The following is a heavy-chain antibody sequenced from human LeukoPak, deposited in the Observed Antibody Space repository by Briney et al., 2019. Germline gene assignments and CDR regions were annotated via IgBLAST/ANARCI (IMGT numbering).Heavy chain of an antibody. V-gene: IGHV3-21*01. Sequence: GGSLRLSCAASGFTFSTYSMHWVRQAPGTGLEWVSSISNSRSYDYYADSVKGGFIISRDNDKKSLYLQMNSLRAEDTAVYYCARDGWYSSGWNAFDIWGQGTMVTVSS. CDR2: ISNSRSYD. CDR3: ARDGWYSSGWNAFDI. CDR1: GFTFSTYS. D-gene: IGHD6-19*01. J-gene: IGHJ3*02.